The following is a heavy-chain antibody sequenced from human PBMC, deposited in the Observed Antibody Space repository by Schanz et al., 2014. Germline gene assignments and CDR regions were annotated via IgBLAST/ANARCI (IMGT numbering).Heavy chain of an antibody. Sequence: QVQLVESGGGVVQPGRSLRLSCAASGITLSGYGLHWVRQAPGKGLEWVAVMSYDGSNKYYADSVKGRFTISRDNSKNTLDLQMNSLRAEDTAIYYCAKDLAAVGVFDYWGQGSLVTVSP. V-gene: IGHV3-30*18. D-gene: IGHD6-13*01. CDR2: MSYDGSNK. CDR3: AKDLAAVGVFDY. J-gene: IGHJ4*02. CDR1: GITLSGYG.